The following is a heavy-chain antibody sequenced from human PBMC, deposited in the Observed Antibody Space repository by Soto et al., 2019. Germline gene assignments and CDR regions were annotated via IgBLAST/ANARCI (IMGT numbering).Heavy chain of an antibody. CDR1: GGTFSSYA. CDR3: ARPRHCSSSSGYYYYGMDV. V-gene: IGHV1-69*13. Sequence: ASVKVSCKASGGTFSSYAISWVRQAPGQGLEWMGGIIPIFGTANYAQKFQGRVTITADESTSTAYMELSSLRSEDTAVYYCARPRHCSSSSGYYYYGMDVWGQGTTVTVSS. J-gene: IGHJ6*02. CDR2: IIPIFGTA. D-gene: IGHD6-6*01.